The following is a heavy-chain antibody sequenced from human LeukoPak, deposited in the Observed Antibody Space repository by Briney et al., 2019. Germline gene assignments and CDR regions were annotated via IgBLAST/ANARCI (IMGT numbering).Heavy chain of an antibody. CDR2: INQDESEK. V-gene: IGHV3-7*01. Sequence: PGGSLRLSCAASGFTFSSYWMTWVRQAPGKGLEWVANINQDESEKYYVDSVKGRFTISRDNAKNSLYLQMNSLRAEDTALYYCARGDWGPYYWGQGTLVTVPS. J-gene: IGHJ4*02. CDR3: ARGDWGPYY. D-gene: IGHD7-27*01. CDR1: GFTFSSYW.